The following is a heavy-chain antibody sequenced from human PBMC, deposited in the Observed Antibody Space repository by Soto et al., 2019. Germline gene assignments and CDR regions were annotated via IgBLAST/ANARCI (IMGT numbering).Heavy chain of an antibody. D-gene: IGHD3-10*01. CDR1: GFTFSSYA. J-gene: IGHJ5*02. CDR2: IYYSGST. V-gene: IGHV4-59*12. Sequence: PGGSLRLSCAASGFTFSSYAMIWIRQPPGKGLEWIGYIYYSGSTNYNPSLKSRVTISLDTSKIQFSLKLSSVTAADTAVYYCAKGGGSLWSWGQGTLVTVSS. CDR3: AKGGGSLWS.